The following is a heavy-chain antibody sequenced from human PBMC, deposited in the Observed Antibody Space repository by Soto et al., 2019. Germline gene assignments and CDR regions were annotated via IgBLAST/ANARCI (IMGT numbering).Heavy chain of an antibody. Sequence: SVKVSCKASGFTFTSSSVQWVLQARGQRLEWIGWIVVGSGNTNYAQKFQERVTITRDMSTSTAYMELSSLRSEDTAVYYCAAPLRSDAFDIWGQGTMVTVSS. V-gene: IGHV1-58*01. CDR3: AAPLRSDAFDI. J-gene: IGHJ3*02. CDR1: GFTFTSSS. CDR2: IVVGSGNT. D-gene: IGHD3-3*01.